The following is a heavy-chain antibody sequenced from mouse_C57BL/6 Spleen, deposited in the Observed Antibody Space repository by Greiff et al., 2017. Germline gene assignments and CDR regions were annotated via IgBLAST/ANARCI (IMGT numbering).Heavy chain of an antibody. J-gene: IGHJ2*01. D-gene: IGHD1-1*01. CDR1: GYAFSSYW. V-gene: IGHV1-80*01. Sequence: VQLQQSGAELVKPGASVKISCKASGYAFSSYWMNWVKQRPGKGLEWIGQISPGGGDTNYNGKFKGKATLTADKSSSTAYMQLSSLTSEDSAVYFCARRRDYYYFDYWGQGTTLTVSS. CDR3: ARRRDYYYFDY. CDR2: ISPGGGDT.